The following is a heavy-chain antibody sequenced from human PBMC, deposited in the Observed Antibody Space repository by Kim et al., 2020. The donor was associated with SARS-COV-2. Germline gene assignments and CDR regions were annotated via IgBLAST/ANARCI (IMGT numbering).Heavy chain of an antibody. J-gene: IGHJ3*02. V-gene: IGHV4-59*13. CDR3: ARGGPRGVWFGELLSNNDAFDI. CDR2: IYYSGST. D-gene: IGHD3-10*01. Sequence: SETLSLTCTVSGGSISSYYWSWIRQPPGKGLEWIGYIYYSGSTNYNPSLKSRVTISVDTSKNQFSLKLSSVTAADTAVYYCARGGPRGVWFGELLSNNDAFDIWGQGTMVTVSS. CDR1: GGSISSYY.